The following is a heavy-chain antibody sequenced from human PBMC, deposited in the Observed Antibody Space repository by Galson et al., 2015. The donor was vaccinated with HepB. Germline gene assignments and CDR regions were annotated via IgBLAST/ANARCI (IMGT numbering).Heavy chain of an antibody. Sequence: SLRLSCAASGFTLKNHSMHWVRQAPGNGLEWISMMAYNGVTKSFADSLKGRFTISRDNSKNILYLLMNSLRTEDTAVYYCARGTTDSDFGYYYHLDVWGPGTTVTVSS. J-gene: IGHJ6*02. D-gene: IGHD4/OR15-4a*01. CDR3: ARGTTDSDFGYYYHLDV. V-gene: IGHV3-30-3*01. CDR2: MAYNGVTK. CDR1: GFTLKNHS.